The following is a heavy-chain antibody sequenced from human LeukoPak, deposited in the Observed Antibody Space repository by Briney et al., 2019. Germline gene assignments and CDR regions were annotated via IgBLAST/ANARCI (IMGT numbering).Heavy chain of an antibody. D-gene: IGHD3-16*01. CDR2: IYHSGST. J-gene: IGHJ3*02. CDR1: GGSISSGGYS. Sequence: PSETLPLTCAVSGGSISSGGYSWSWIRQPPGKGLEWIGYIYHSGSTYYNPSLKSRVTISVDRSKNQFSLKLSSVTAADTAVYYCARADFFGGAFDIWGQGTMVTVSS. V-gene: IGHV4-30-2*01. CDR3: ARADFFGGAFDI.